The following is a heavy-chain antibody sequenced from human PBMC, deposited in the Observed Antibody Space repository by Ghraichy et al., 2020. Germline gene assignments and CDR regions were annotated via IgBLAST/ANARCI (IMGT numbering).Heavy chain of an antibody. CDR3: ARIRLKYQPIYGMDV. D-gene: IGHD2-2*01. CDR2: IYYSGST. V-gene: IGHV4-30-4*01. Sequence: SETLSLTCTVSGGSISSGDYYWSWIRQPPGKGLEWIGYIYYSGSTYYNPSLKSRVTISVDTSKNQFSLKLSSVTAADTAVYYCARIRLKYQPIYGMDVWGQGTTVTVSS. CDR1: GGSISSGDYY. J-gene: IGHJ6*02.